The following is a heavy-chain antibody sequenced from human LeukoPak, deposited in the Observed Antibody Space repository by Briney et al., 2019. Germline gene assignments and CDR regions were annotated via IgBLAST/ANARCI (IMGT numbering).Heavy chain of an antibody. CDR1: GGSISSYY. Sequence: SETLSLTCTVSGGSISSYYWSWIRQPPGKGLEWIGYIYYSGSTNYNPSLKSRVTISVDTSKNQFSLKLSSVTAADTAVYYCARDRGLSESPNPPGWFDPWGQGTLVTVSS. D-gene: IGHD3-10*01. V-gene: IGHV4-59*01. CDR3: ARDRGLSESPNPPGWFDP. CDR2: IYYSGST. J-gene: IGHJ5*02.